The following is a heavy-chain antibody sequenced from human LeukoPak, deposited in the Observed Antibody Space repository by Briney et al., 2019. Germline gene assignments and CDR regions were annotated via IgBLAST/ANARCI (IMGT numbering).Heavy chain of an antibody. J-gene: IGHJ3*02. D-gene: IGHD3-16*01. CDR1: GFTFGPYW. V-gene: IGHV3-74*01. CDR3: ARGGGDHAFDI. Sequence: GGSLRLSCVASGFTFGPYWMHWVRQVPGKGLVWVSRINNDGSDTIYADSVKGRFTVSRDNSKDTLFLQMNSLRAEDTAVCYCARGGGDHAFDIWGQGTMVTVSS. CDR2: INNDGSDT.